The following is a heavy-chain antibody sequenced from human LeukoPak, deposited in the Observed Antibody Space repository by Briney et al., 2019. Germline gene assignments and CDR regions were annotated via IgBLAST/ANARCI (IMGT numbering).Heavy chain of an antibody. Sequence: GGPLRLSCAASGFTFSSYGMSWVRQAPGKGLEWVAVVKEDGSFISYAASVKGRFTISRDNYKNTVVLQMNSLSVDDTAIYYCARQSLGASGLDYWGQGMLVTVSS. J-gene: IGHJ4*02. CDR1: GFTFSSYG. CDR2: VKEDGSFI. V-gene: IGHV3-30*03. D-gene: IGHD1-26*01. CDR3: ARQSLGASGLDY.